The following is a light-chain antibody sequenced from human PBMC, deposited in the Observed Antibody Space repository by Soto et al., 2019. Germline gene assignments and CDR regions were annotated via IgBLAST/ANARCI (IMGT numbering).Light chain of an antibody. CDR1: ESVSSGY. V-gene: IGKV3-20*01. CDR3: HYYGSQPRP. CDR2: GAS. J-gene: IGKJ1*01. Sequence: EIVLTQSPGTLSLSPGERATLSCRASESVSSGYLAWYQQKPGQAPRLLIYGASSRATNIPARFSGSGSGTDLPLAISRLETEDFALYYCHYYGSQPRPFGEGTKVEIK.